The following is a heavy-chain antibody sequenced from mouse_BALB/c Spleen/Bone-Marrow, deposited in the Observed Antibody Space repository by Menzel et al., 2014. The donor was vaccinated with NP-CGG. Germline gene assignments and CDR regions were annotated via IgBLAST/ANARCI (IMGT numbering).Heavy chain of an antibody. J-gene: IGHJ2*01. Sequence: VQLQQSGPDLVKPGAPVKISCKASGYSFTGYYMHWVKQSHGKSLEWIGRVNPNNGGTSCNQKFKGKAILTVDKSSSTAYMELRSLTSEDSAVYYCAIGNYFDYWGQGTTLTVSS. CDR1: GYSFTGYY. CDR3: AIGNYFDY. V-gene: IGHV1-26*01. CDR2: VNPNNGGT. D-gene: IGHD1-1*02.